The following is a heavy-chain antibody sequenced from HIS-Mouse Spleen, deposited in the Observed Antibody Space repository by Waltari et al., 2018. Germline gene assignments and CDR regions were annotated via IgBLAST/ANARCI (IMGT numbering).Heavy chain of an antibody. Sequence: QLQLQESGPGLVKPSETLSLTCTVSGGSISSSSYYWGWIRQPPGKGLEWIGSIYYSGIPYSHPSIKSRVTISVDTYKNQFSLKLSSVTAADTAGYYCAREIPYSSSWYDWYFDLWGRGTLVTVSS. V-gene: IGHV4-39*07. J-gene: IGHJ2*01. CDR3: AREIPYSSSWYDWYFDL. CDR1: GGSISSSSYY. CDR2: IYYSGIP. D-gene: IGHD6-13*01.